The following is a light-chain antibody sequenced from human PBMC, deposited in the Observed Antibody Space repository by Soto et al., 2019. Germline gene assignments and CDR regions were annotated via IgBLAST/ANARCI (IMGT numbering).Light chain of an antibody. Sequence: QSVLTQPPSASETPGQRVTISCSGSSSNIGREPVNWYQQLPGTAPRLLIYSNNQRPSGVPDRFSGSKSGTSASLAISGLQSEDDGDYYCAAWDHSLTGWVFAGGTKLTVL. CDR3: AAWDHSLTGWV. CDR2: SNN. J-gene: IGLJ3*02. CDR1: SSNIGREP. V-gene: IGLV1-44*01.